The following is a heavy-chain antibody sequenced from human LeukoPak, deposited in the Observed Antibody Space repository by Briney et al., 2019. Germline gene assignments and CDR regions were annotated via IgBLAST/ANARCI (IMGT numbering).Heavy chain of an antibody. CDR3: ARDSYDYYDSSGYPVYYFDY. CDR2: ISSSSSYI. V-gene: IGHV3-21*01. CDR1: GFTFSSYS. J-gene: IGHJ4*02. Sequence: KAGGSLRLSCAASGFTFSSYSMNWVRQAPGKGLEWVPSISSSSSYIYYADSVKGRFTISRDNAKNSLYLQMNSLRAEDTAVYYCARDSYDYYDSSGYPVYYFDYWGQGTLVTVSS. D-gene: IGHD3-22*01.